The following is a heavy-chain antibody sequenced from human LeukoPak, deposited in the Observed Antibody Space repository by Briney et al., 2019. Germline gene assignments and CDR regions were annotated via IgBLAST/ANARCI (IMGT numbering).Heavy chain of an antibody. CDR1: GFTFSSYG. CDR3: AKDLGGSDIVVVPAAILDAFDI. D-gene: IGHD2-2*01. V-gene: IGHV3-30*02. CDR2: IRYDGSNK. Sequence: GGSLRLSCAASGFTFSSYGMHWVRQAPGKGLEWVAFIRYDGSNKYYADSVKGRFTISRDNSKNTLYLQMNSLRAEDTAVYYCAKDLGGSDIVVVPAAILDAFDIWGQGTMVTVSS. J-gene: IGHJ3*02.